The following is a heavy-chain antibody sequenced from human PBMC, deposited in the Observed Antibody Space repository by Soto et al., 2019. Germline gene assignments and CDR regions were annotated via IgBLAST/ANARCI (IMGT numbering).Heavy chain of an antibody. V-gene: IGHV3-48*03. CDR3: ARAIGGSYLYGLDV. Sequence: PGGSLRLSCVASGFTFSNYEMNWVRQAPGRGLECVSYISSRVSIIYYADSVKGRFTISRDNAKNSLYLQMNSLRAEDTAVYYCARAIGGSYLYGLDVWGQGTRVTVSS. CDR1: GFTFSNYE. D-gene: IGHD1-26*01. CDR2: ISSRVSII. J-gene: IGHJ6*02.